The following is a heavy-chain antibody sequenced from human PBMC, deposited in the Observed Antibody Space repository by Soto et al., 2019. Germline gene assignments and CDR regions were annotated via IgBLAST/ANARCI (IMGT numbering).Heavy chain of an antibody. D-gene: IGHD7-27*01. CDR1: GYTFTGYY. CDR2: INPNSGGT. J-gene: IGHJ6*02. V-gene: IGHV1-2*04. CDR3: ARGRKVHANYYYYYGMDV. Sequence: QVQLVQSGAEVKKPGASVKVSCKASGYTFTGYYMHWVRQAPGQGLEWMGWINPNSGGTNYAQKFQGWVTMTRDTSISTAYMELSRLRSDDTAVYYCARGRKVHANYYYYYGMDVWGQGTTVTVSS.